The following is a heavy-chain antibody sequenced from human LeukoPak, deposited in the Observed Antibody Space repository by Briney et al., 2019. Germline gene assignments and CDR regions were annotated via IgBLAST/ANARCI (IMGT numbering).Heavy chain of an antibody. V-gene: IGHV1-69*05. CDR1: GGTFSSYA. Sequence: SVKVSCKASGGTFSSYAISWVRQAPGQGLEWMGGIIPIFGTANYAQKFQDRVTITTDASTSTVYMELTSLRSEDTAVYYCARTPQHSYYYYNMDVWGKGTTVTVAS. CDR3: ARTPQHSYYYYNMDV. J-gene: IGHJ6*03. CDR2: IIPIFGTA. D-gene: IGHD5-18*01.